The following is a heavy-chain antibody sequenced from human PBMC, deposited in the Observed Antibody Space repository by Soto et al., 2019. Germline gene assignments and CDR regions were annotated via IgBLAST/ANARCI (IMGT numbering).Heavy chain of an antibody. CDR1: GFTFSNAW. CDR3: ADSAMALDWDY. J-gene: IGHJ4*02. Sequence: GGSLRLSCVGSGFTFSNAWMSWVRQVPGKGLEWVGRISSKIDGETTYYGTPVTGRFTISRDDSKNTVYLQMDSLKNEDTGVYYCADSAMALDWDYWGQGTRVTAPQ. D-gene: IGHD2-21*01. CDR2: ISSKIDGETT. V-gene: IGHV3-15*01.